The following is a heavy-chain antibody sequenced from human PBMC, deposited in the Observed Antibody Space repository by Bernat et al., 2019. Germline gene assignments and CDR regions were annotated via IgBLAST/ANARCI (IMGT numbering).Heavy chain of an antibody. CDR1: GFTFSSYG. CDR2: IWYDGSNK. D-gene: IGHD5-18*01. Sequence: QVQLVESGGGVVQPGRSLRLSCAASGFTFSSYGMHWVRQAPGKGLEWVAVIWYDGSNKYYADSVKGRFTISRDNSKNTLYLQMNSLRAEDTAEYYCARESSDVDTAMAPLLDSMGFDPWGQGTLVTVSS. CDR3: ARESSDVDTAMAPLLDSMGFDP. V-gene: IGHV3-33*01. J-gene: IGHJ5*02.